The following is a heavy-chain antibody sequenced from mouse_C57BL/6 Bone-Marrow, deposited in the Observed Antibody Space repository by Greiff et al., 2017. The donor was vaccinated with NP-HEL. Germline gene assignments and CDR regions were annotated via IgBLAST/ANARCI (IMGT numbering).Heavy chain of an antibody. D-gene: IGHD1-1*01. V-gene: IGHV2-2*01. CDR2: IWRGGST. CDR3: ARNGVVVAKGFAY. CDR1: GFSLTSYG. Sequence: VQLQQSGPGLVQPSPSLSITCTVSGFSLTSYGVHWVRQSPGKGLEWLGVIWRGGSTDYNAAFISRLSISKDNSKSQVFFKMNSLQADDAAIYYCARNGVVVAKGFAYWGQGTLVTVSA. J-gene: IGHJ3*01.